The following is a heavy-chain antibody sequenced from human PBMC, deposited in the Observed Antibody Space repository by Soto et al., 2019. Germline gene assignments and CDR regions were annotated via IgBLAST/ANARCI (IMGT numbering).Heavy chain of an antibody. CDR1: GGSISSGGYY. V-gene: IGHV4-31*03. D-gene: IGHD6-6*01. CDR2: IYYSGST. J-gene: IGHJ3*02. Sequence: QVQLQESGPGLVKPSQTLSLTCTVSGGSISSGGYYWSWIRQHPGKGLEWIGYIYYSGSTYYNPSLKSRVTISVDTSKNQFSLKLSSVTAADTAVYYCAGGARLSDWHDAFDIWGQGTMVTVSS. CDR3: AGGARLSDWHDAFDI.